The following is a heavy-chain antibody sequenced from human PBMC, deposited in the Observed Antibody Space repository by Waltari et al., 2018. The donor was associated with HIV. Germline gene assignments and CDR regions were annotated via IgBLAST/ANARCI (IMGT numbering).Heavy chain of an antibody. Sequence: QVQLQESGPGLVKPSQTLSLTCTVSGGSISSGDYYWSWIRQPPAKGLEWIGYIYYSGSTYYNPSLKSRVTISVDTSKNQFSLKLSSVTAADTAVYYCARDSGIVVVPAADYYYYYGMDVWGQGTTVTVSS. D-gene: IGHD2-2*01. J-gene: IGHJ6*02. CDR1: GGSISSGDYY. CDR3: ARDSGIVVVPAADYYYYYGMDV. V-gene: IGHV4-30-4*01. CDR2: IYYSGST.